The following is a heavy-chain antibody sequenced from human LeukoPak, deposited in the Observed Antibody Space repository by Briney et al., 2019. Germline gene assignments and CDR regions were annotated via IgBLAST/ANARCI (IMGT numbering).Heavy chain of an antibody. CDR3: ARDGPLGNDVYDI. CDR2: TFYRSKWFH. J-gene: IGHJ3*02. Sequence: SQTLSLTCAISGDSVSSNSDTWNWIRQSPSRGLEWLGRTFYRSKWFHQYAVSVKGRITINPDTSKYQFSLQLNSVTLEDTAVYYCARDGPLGNDVYDIWGQGTMVTVSS. D-gene: IGHD7-27*01. CDR1: GDSVSSNSDT. V-gene: IGHV6-1*01.